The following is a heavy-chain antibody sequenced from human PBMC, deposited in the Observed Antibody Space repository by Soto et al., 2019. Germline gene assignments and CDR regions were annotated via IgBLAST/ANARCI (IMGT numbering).Heavy chain of an antibody. CDR2: INPSDGNR. Sequence: ASVKDSCKASGYSFSFYGINWVRQAPGQGLEWMGWINPSDGNRNSAQKFEDRVTMTTATSTNTVFLELRSLKSDDTAIYYCARDRLRGYDSSGFYDWGQGTLVTVSS. V-gene: IGHV1-18*01. J-gene: IGHJ4*02. D-gene: IGHD3-22*01. CDR3: ARDRLRGYDSSGFYD. CDR1: GYSFSFYG.